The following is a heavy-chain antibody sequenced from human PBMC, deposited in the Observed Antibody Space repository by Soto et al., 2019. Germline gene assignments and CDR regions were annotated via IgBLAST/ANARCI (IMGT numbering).Heavy chain of an antibody. D-gene: IGHD3-3*01. V-gene: IGHV4-31*03. J-gene: IGHJ4*02. CDR1: GGSVSSGDFY. CDR3: ARERTRTLRFLEWLSD. Sequence: SETLSLTCTVSGGSVSSGDFYWSWIRQHPGKGLEWIGYIYYSGSTYYNPSLKSRVTISVDTSKNQFSLKLSSVTAADTAVYYCARERTRTLRFLEWLSDWGQGTLVTVSS. CDR2: IYYSGST.